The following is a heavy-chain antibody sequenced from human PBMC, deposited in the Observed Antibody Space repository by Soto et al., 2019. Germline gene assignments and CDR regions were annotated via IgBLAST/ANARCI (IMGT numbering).Heavy chain of an antibody. CDR1: GFTFSDYY. D-gene: IGHD3-22*01. J-gene: IGHJ4*02. Sequence: PGGSLRLSCAASGFTFSDYYMSWIRQAPGKGLEWVSYISSSGSTIYYADSVKGRFTISRDNAKNSLYLQMNSLRAEDTAVYYCARVGLGKNYYDSRAFFAYWGQGTLVTVSS. CDR3: ARVGLGKNYYDSRAFFAY. V-gene: IGHV3-11*01. CDR2: ISSSGSTI.